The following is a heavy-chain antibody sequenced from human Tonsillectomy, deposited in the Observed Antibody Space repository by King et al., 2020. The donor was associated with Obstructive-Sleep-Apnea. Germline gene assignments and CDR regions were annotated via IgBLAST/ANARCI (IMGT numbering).Heavy chain of an antibody. D-gene: IGHD3-9*01. CDR1: VFSLSTTGVG. J-gene: IGHJ4*02. CDR3: AHSQITILDYFDY. CDR2: IFWDVYN. Sequence: ITLKESGPTLVKPTQTLTLTCTFSVFSLSTTGVGVGWIRQSPGKALECLSVIFWDVYNRYSPSLKSRITITKDTSKNQVVLTMTSMDPVDTGTYYCAHSQITILDYFDYWGQGTLVTVSS. V-gene: IGHV2-5*02.